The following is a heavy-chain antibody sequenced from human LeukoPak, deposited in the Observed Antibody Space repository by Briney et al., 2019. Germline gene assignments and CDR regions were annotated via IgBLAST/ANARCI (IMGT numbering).Heavy chain of an antibody. D-gene: IGHD2-15*01. CDR3: ARGGYCSGGSCYSGVDY. CDR1: GGTFSSYA. V-gene: IGHV1-18*01. J-gene: IGHJ4*02. Sequence: ASVKVSCKASGGTFSSYAISWVRQAPGQGLEWMGWISAYNGNTNYAQKLQGRVTMTTDTSTSTAYMELRSLRSDDTAVYYCARGGYCSGGSCYSGVDYWGQGTLVTVSS. CDR2: ISAYNGNT.